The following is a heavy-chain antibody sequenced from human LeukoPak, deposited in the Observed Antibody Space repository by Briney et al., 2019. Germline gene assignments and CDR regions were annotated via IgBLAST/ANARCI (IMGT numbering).Heavy chain of an antibody. J-gene: IGHJ4*02. Sequence: GGSLRLSRAASGFAFSTYPMTWVRQAPGKGLEWGSAISGGGDTTAYAASVQGRSAISRDNSKNTLYLQVNSLRVEDTAVYYCAKDWSCDSWGQGTLVTVSS. D-gene: IGHD3-10*01. CDR2: ISGGGDTT. V-gene: IGHV3-23*01. CDR1: GFAFSTYP. CDR3: AKDWSCDS.